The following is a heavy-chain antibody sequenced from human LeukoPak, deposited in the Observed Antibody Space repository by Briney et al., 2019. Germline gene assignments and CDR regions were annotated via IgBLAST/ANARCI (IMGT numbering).Heavy chain of an antibody. J-gene: IGHJ4*02. CDR2: IYPGDSGT. CDR1: GYSFTSYW. Sequence: GESLKISCKGSGYSFTSYWIGWVRQMPGKGLESMGIIYPGDSGTRYSPSFQGQVTISADKSISTAYLQWSSLTASDTAMFYCARLNHDSSGYSFDWWGQGTLVTVSS. D-gene: IGHD3-22*01. V-gene: IGHV5-51*01. CDR3: ARLNHDSSGYSFDW.